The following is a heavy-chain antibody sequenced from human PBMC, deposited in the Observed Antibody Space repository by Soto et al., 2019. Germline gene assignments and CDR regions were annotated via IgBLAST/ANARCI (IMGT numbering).Heavy chain of an antibody. CDR2: ISSSSSYI. CDR3: ARIFGVVISPFDY. V-gene: IGHV3-21*01. CDR1: GFTFSSYS. Sequence: GGSLRLSCAASGFTFSSYSMNWVRQAPGKGLEWVSSISSSSSYIYYADSVKGRFTISRDSAKNSLYLQMNSLRAEDTAVYYCARIFGVVISPFDYWGQGTLVTVSS. J-gene: IGHJ4*02. D-gene: IGHD3-3*01.